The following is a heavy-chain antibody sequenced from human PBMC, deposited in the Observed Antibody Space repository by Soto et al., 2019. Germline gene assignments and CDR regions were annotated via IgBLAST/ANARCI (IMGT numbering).Heavy chain of an antibody. Sequence: GASGKVSCKASGYTFTSYGISWVRQAPGQGLEWMGWISAYNGNTNCAQKLQGRVTMTTDTSTSTAYMELRSLRSDDTAVYYCARVSALWSGYAFDIWGQGTMVTVSS. CDR1: GYTFTSYG. V-gene: IGHV1-18*01. CDR2: ISAYNGNT. CDR3: ARVSALWSGYAFDI. D-gene: IGHD3-3*01. J-gene: IGHJ3*02.